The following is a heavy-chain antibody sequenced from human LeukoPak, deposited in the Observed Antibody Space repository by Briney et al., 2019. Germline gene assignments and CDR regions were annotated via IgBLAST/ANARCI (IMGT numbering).Heavy chain of an antibody. CDR3: ARAGDSSGYYFANWFDP. J-gene: IGHJ5*02. CDR2: ISSSSSYI. V-gene: IGHV3-21*01. D-gene: IGHD3-22*01. CDR1: GFTFSSYS. Sequence: PGGSLRLSCAASGFTFSSYSMNWVRQASGKGLEWVSSISSSSSYIYYADSVKGRFTISRDNAKNSLYLQMNSLRAEDTAVYYCARAGDSSGYYFANWFDPWGQGTLVTVSS.